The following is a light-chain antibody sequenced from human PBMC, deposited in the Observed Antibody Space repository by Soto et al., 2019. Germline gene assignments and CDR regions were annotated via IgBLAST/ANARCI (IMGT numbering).Light chain of an antibody. J-gene: IGKJ2*01. V-gene: IGKV3-20*01. CDR3: LQDGSSPRDT. Sequence: EIALTQSPGPLSLSPGERATLSYRASQSVSSSYLAWYQQKPGQAPRLLIYGASSRATGIPDSFRGSGCGTVFILSVISLDSEDCAVYSCLQDGSSPRDTFGQGTKLEF. CDR2: GAS. CDR1: QSVSSSY.